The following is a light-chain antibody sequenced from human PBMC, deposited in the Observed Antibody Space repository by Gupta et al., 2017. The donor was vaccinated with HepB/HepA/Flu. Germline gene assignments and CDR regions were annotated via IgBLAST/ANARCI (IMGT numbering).Light chain of an antibody. CDR3: QQYNHLPFT. CDR1: QDITNY. V-gene: IGKV1-33*01. CDR2: DAS. Sequence: DIQMTQSPSSLSASIGDRVTITCQASQDITNYLSWYQQKPGKAPKLLIYDASNLETGVPPRFSGSGSGTDFTFTISSLQPEDIATYYCQQYNHLPFTFSPGTKVDF. J-gene: IGKJ3*01.